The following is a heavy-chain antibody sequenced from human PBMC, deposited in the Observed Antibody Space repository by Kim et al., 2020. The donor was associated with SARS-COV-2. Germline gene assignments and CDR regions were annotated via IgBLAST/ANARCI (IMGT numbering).Heavy chain of an antibody. CDR2: IKSDGSME. CDR3: VVSVSSSSY. CDR1: GFIPTSVW. Sequence: GGSLRLSCAASGFIPTSVWMSWVRQAPGKGLEWVANIKSDGSMEGYVDSVKGRFTISRDNSQNSLFLQMTSLRAEDTAVYYFVVSVSSSSYFGRGTLFTV. D-gene: IGHD6-6*01. V-gene: IGHV3-7*01. J-gene: IGHJ4*02.